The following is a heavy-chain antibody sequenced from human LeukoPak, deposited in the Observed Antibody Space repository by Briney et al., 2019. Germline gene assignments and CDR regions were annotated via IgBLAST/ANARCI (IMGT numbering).Heavy chain of an antibody. J-gene: IGHJ4*02. CDR3: ARGGRCSGTTCHIFDY. D-gene: IGHD2-2*01. V-gene: IGHV3-64*01. CDR2: INGNGGST. CDR1: GFSFGPYI. Sequence: PGGSLRLSCAASGFSFGPYIIHWVRQAPGKGLEYVSGINGNGGSTYYANSVKDRFSVSRDNSKNTVFLQMGSLRAEDMAVYFCARGGRCSGTTCHIFDYWGQGTLVTVSS.